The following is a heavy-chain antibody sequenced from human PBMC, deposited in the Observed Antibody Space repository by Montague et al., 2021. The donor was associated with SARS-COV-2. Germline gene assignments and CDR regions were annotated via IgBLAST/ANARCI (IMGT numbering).Heavy chain of an antibody. V-gene: IGHV2-70*11. J-gene: IGHJ5*02. CDR2: IDWDDDK. CDR1: GFSLSTGGMC. D-gene: IGHD6-13*01. Sequence: PALVKPTQTLTLTCTFPGFSLSTGGMCVSWIRQPPGKALEWLARIDWDDDKYYSTSLKTRLTISKDTSKNQVVLTMTNMDPVDTATYYCARILVAAAGSPFDPWGQGTLVTVSS. CDR3: ARILVAAAGSPFDP.